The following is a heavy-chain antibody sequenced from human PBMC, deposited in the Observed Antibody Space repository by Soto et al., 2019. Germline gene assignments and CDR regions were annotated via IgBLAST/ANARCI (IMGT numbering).Heavy chain of an antibody. Sequence: SGGSLRLSCAASGFTFDDYTMHWVRQAPGKGLEWVSLISWDGGSTYYADSVKGRFTISRDNSKNSLYLQMNSLRTEDTALYYCAKDRYNYGDYDPYFDYWGQGTLVTVSS. V-gene: IGHV3-43*01. J-gene: IGHJ4*02. CDR3: AKDRYNYGDYDPYFDY. CDR1: GFTFDDYT. CDR2: ISWDGGST. D-gene: IGHD4-17*01.